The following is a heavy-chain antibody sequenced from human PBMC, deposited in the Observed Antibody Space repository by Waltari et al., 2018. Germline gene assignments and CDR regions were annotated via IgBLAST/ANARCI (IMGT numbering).Heavy chain of an antibody. CDR1: GYSISSGYY. J-gene: IGHJ4*02. CDR2: IYHSGST. D-gene: IGHD3-3*01. V-gene: IGHV4-38-2*01. Sequence: QVQLQESGPGLVKPSETLSLTCAVSGYSISSGYYWGWIRQPPGKGLEWIGSIYHSGSTYYNPSLKSRITISVDTSKNQFSLKLSSVTAADTAVYYCARQVTIFGVVIMRFDYWGQGTLVTVSS. CDR3: ARQVTIFGVVIMRFDY.